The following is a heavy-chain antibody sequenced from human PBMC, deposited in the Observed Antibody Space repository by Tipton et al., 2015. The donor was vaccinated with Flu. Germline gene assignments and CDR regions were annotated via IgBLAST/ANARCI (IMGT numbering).Heavy chain of an antibody. Sequence: GSLRLSCAASGFTFSSYAMSWVRQAPGKGLEWVSAISGSGGSTYYADSVKGRFTISRDNSKNTLYLQMNSLRAEGTAVYYCAKDPSGGWWYYGMDVWGQGTTVTVSS. J-gene: IGHJ6*02. V-gene: IGHV3-23*01. D-gene: IGHD2-15*01. CDR2: ISGSGGST. CDR1: GFTFSSYA. CDR3: AKDPSGGWWYYGMDV.